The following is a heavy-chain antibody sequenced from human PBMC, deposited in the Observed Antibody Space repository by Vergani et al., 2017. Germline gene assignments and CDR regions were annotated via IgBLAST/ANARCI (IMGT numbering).Heavy chain of an antibody. CDR2: IYSGGST. CDR1: GFTVSSNY. D-gene: IGHD3-10*02. Sequence: EVQLVETGGGLIQPGGSLRLSCAASGFTVSSNYMSWVRQAPGKGLEWVSVIYSGGSTYYADSVKGRFTISRDNSKNTLYLQMNSLRAEDTAVYYCARDYVGVRDAFDIWGQGTMVTVSS. V-gene: IGHV3-53*02. J-gene: IGHJ3*02. CDR3: ARDYVGVRDAFDI.